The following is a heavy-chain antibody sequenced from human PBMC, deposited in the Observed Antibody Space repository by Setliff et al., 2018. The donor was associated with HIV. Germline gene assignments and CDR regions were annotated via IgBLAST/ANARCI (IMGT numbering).Heavy chain of an antibody. J-gene: IGHJ3*02. CDR3: TRHRGPPWDAFDI. Sequence: SETLSLTCSVSGGSIASSGYHWGWIRQPPGKGLEWIGNIYYSGDTFYNASLRSRLTLSVDTSKNQFSLKLNSVTASDTAMYYCTRHRGPPWDAFDIWGQGTMVTVSS. V-gene: IGHV4-39*01. CDR1: GGSIASSGYH. CDR2: IYYSGDT.